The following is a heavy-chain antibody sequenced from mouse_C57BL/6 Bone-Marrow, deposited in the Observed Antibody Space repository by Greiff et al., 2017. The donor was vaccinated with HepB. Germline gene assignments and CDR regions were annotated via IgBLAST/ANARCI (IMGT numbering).Heavy chain of an antibody. CDR1: GYTFTDYY. D-gene: IGHD1-1*01. V-gene: IGHV1-26*01. Sequence: VQLQQSGPELVKPGASVKISCKASGYTFTDYYMNWVKQSHGKSLEWIGDINPNNGGTSYNQKFKGKATLTVDKSSSTAYMELRSLTSEDSAVYYCARRHYYGSGYEDDYWGQGTTLTVSS. CDR2: INPNNGGT. CDR3: ARRHYYGSGYEDDY. J-gene: IGHJ2*01.